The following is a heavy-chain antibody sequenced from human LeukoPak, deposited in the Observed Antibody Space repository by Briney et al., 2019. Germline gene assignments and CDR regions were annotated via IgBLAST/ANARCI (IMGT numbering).Heavy chain of an antibody. V-gene: IGHV1-2*02. D-gene: IGHD3-3*01. CDR3: ARDLADFWSGQGAFDI. J-gene: IGHJ3*02. Sequence: ASVKVSCKASGYTFTGYYMHWVRQAPGQGLEWMGWINPNSGGTNYAQKFQGRVTMTRDTSISTAYMELSRLRSDDTAVYYCARDLADFWSGQGAFDIWGQGTMVTVSS. CDR2: INPNSGGT. CDR1: GYTFTGYY.